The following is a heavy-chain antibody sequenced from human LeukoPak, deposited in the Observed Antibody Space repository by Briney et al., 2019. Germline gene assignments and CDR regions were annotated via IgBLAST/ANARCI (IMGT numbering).Heavy chain of an antibody. CDR1: GGSFSDYY. CDR3: ARVDLEWSMGIDY. V-gene: IGHV4-34*01. D-gene: IGHD3-3*01. J-gene: IGHJ4*02. CDR2: IYHSGST. Sequence: ASETLSLTCAVYGGSFSDYYWSWIRQPPGKGLEWIGYIYHSGSTYYNPSLKSRVTISVDRSKNQFSLKLSSVTAADTAVYYCARVDLEWSMGIDYWGQGTLVTVSS.